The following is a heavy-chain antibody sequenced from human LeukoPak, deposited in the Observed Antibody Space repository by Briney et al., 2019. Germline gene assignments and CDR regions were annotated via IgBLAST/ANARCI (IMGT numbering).Heavy chain of an antibody. CDR3: ARDQDYYGSGSYGPDH. J-gene: IGHJ4*02. Sequence: SETLSLTCTVSGGSISSGDYYWSWIRQPPGKGLEWIGYIYYSGSTYYNPSLKSRVTISVDTSKNQFSLKLSSVTAADTAIYYCARDQDYYGSGSYGPDHWGQGTQVTVSS. V-gene: IGHV4-30-4*01. D-gene: IGHD3-10*01. CDR2: IYYSGST. CDR1: GGSISSGDYY.